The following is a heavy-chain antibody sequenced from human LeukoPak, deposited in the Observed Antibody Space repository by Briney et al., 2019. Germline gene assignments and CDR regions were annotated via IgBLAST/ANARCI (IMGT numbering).Heavy chain of an antibody. CDR2: INTNTGNP. CDR3: ARNRQNFRDGYKDFDY. CDR1: GYTFTSYT. D-gene: IGHD5-24*01. Sequence: ASVKVSCKASGYTFTSYTMNWVRQAPGQGLEWMGWINTNTGNPTYAQGFTGRFVFSLDTSVSTAYLQISSLKAEDTAVYYCARNRQNFRDGYKDFDYWGQGTLVTVST. J-gene: IGHJ4*02. V-gene: IGHV7-4-1*02.